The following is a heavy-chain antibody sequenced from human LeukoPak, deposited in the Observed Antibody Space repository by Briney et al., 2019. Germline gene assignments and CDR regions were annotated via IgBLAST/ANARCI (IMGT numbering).Heavy chain of an antibody. V-gene: IGHV4-30-2*01. CDR3: ARGRTDYYYYMDV. CDR2: IYPSGST. J-gene: IGHJ6*03. CDR1: GGSINTGGYS. Sequence: PSETLSLTCAVSGGSINTGGYSWSWIRQPPGKGLEWIGYIYPSGSTDYSPSLKSRITMSIDRSKNQFSLKLSSVTAADTAVYYCARGRTDYYYYMDVWGKGTTVTVSS.